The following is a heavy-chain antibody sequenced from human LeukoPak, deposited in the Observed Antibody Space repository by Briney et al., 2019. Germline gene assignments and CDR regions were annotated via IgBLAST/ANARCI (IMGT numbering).Heavy chain of an antibody. J-gene: IGHJ5*02. CDR1: GYTFTGYY. V-gene: IGHV1-2*02. D-gene: IGHD6-19*01. Sequence: GASVKVSCKASGYTFTGYYMHWVRQAPGQGLEWMGWINPNSGGTNYAQEFQGRVAMTRDTSISTAYMELSRLRSDDTAVYYCARAGYSSGWYWFDPWGQGTLVTVSS. CDR3: ARAGYSSGWYWFDP. CDR2: INPNSGGT.